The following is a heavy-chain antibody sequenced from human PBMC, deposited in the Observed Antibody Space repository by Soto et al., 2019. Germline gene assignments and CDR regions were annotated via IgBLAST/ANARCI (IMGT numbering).Heavy chain of an antibody. CDR3: AKLGYSSSWYLGALDY. CDR1: GFTFDDYA. Sequence: EVQLVESGGGLVQPGRSLRLSCAASGFTFDDYAMHWVRQAPGKGLEWVSGISWNSGSIGYADSVKGRFTISRDNAKNSLYLQMNSLRAEDTALYYCAKLGYSSSWYLGALDYWGQGTLVTVSS. V-gene: IGHV3-9*01. CDR2: ISWNSGSI. D-gene: IGHD6-13*01. J-gene: IGHJ4*02.